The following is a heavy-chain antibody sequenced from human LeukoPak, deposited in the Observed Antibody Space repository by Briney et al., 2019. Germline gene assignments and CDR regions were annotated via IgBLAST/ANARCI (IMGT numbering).Heavy chain of an antibody. V-gene: IGHV4-34*01. CDR3: ARGGGGSLRF. CDR2: INHSGST. J-gene: IGHJ4*02. Sequence: SETLSLTCAVYGGSFSGYYWSWIRQPPGKGLEWIGEINHSGSTNYNPSLKSRVTISVDTSKNQFSLKLSSVTAADTAVYYCARGGGGSLRFWGQGTLVTVSS. CDR1: GGSFSGYY. D-gene: IGHD3-3*01.